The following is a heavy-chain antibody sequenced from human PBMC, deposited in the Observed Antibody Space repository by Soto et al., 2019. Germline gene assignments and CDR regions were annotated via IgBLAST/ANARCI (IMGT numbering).Heavy chain of an antibody. D-gene: IGHD6-13*01. CDR2: ILPIFGTV. CDR3: ARELDGSRRLDD. Sequence: QVQMVQSGAEVKKPGSSVNVSCKASGGTFSSYPISWVRQAPGQGLEWMVWILPIFGTVNYAQKFQGRVTITADRYTSKASMDLGRLRSEDTAGYYSARELDGSRRLDDWGQGTLVTVSS. CDR1: GGTFSSYP. J-gene: IGHJ4*02. V-gene: IGHV1-69*06.